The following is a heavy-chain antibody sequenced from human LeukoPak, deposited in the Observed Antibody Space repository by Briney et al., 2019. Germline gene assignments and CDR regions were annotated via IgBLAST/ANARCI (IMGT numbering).Heavy chain of an antibody. V-gene: IGHV1-2*02. CDR3: ASYPRYMSSPPFDY. J-gene: IGHJ4*02. CDR1: GYTFTGQF. D-gene: IGHD3-9*01. Sequence: ASVKVSCKASGYTFTGQFMHWVRQAPGQGLEWMGWMNPNTGDTNYAQSFQGRLAMTRDTTINTAYMELSRLTSDDTAVYYCASYPRYMSSPPFDYWGQGTLLTVSS. CDR2: MNPNTGDT.